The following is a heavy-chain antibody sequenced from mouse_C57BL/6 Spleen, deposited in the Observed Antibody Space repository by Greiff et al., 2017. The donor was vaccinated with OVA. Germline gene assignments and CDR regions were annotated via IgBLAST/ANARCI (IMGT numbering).Heavy chain of an antibody. Sequence: VQLQQPGAELVMPGASVKLSCKASGYTFTSYWMHWVKQRPGQGLEWIGEIDPSDSYTNYNQKFKGKSTLTVDKSSSTAYMQLSSLTSEDSAVYYCARAFDYGSSWYFDVWGTGTTVTVSS. CDR1: GYTFTSYW. CDR2: IDPSDSYT. V-gene: IGHV1-69*01. CDR3: ARAFDYGSSWYFDV. J-gene: IGHJ1*03. D-gene: IGHD1-1*01.